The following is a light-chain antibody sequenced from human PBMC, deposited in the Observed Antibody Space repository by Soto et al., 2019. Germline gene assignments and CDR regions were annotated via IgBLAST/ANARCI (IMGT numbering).Light chain of an antibody. CDR3: SSYTSSSTLGV. Sequence: QSALTQPPSMSGSPGQSITISCTGTSSDVGGYNYVSWYQQHPGKAPKLMIYEVSNRPSGVSNRFSGSKSGNTASLTISGLQAEDEADYYCSSYTSSSTLGVFGTGTKVTVL. J-gene: IGLJ1*01. CDR1: SSDVGGYNY. V-gene: IGLV2-14*01. CDR2: EVS.